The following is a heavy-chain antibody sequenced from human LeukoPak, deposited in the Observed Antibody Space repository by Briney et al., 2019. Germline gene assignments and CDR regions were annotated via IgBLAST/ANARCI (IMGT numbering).Heavy chain of an antibody. CDR2: ISGSGRST. J-gene: IGHJ5*02. D-gene: IGHD2-15*01. CDR1: GFTFSSYA. V-gene: IGHV3-23*01. CDR3: AKDVGYCSGGTCYSGRNWFDP. Sequence: GGSLRLSCAASGFTFSSYAMSWVRQAPGKGLEWVSAISGSGRSTFYADSVKGRFTISRDNSKSTLYLQMNSLRDEDTAVYYCAKDVGYCSGGTCYSGRNWFDPWGQGTLVTVSS.